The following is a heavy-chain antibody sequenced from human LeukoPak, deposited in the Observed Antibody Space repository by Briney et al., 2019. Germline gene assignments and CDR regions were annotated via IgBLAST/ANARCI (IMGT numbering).Heavy chain of an antibody. J-gene: IGHJ3*02. CDR1: GGSISSSSYY. CDR2: IYYSGST. Sequence: SETLSLTCTVSGGSISSSSYYWGWIRQPPGKGLVWIGSIYYSGSTYYNPSLKSRLTISMDTSKNQFSLEMTSVTAADTAVYYCTRGWSSGGAFDIWGLGTMVTVSS. V-gene: IGHV4-39*07. CDR3: TRGWSSGGAFDI. D-gene: IGHD6-19*01.